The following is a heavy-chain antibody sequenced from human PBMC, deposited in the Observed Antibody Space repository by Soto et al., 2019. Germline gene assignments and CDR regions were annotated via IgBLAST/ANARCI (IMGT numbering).Heavy chain of an antibody. J-gene: IGHJ4*02. D-gene: IGHD3-22*01. V-gene: IGHV4-59*01. CDR3: ARASGYSLYYFDY. CDR1: GGSISSYY. Sequence: PSETLSLTCTVSGGSISSYYWSWIRQPPGKGLEWIGYIYYSGSTNYNPSLKSRVTISVDTSKNQFSLKLSSVTAADTAVYYCARASGYSLYYFDYWGQGTLVTVSS. CDR2: IYYSGST.